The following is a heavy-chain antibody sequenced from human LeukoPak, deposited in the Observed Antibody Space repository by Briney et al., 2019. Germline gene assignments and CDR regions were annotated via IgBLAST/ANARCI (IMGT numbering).Heavy chain of an antibody. CDR1: GGSISSSSYY. V-gene: IGHV4-39*07. D-gene: IGHD3-3*01. CDR2: IYYSGST. J-gene: IGHJ5*02. Sequence: SETLSLTCTVSGGSISSSSYYWGWIRQPPGKGLEWIGSIYYSGSTYYNPSLKSRVTISVDTSKNQFSLKLSSVTAADTAVYYCARCSDFWSGYYWFDPWGQGTLVTVSS. CDR3: ARCSDFWSGYYWFDP.